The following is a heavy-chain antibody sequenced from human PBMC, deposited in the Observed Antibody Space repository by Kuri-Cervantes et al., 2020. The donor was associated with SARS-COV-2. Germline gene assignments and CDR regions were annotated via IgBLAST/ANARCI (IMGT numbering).Heavy chain of an antibody. CDR3: ASRRGYSSGWRSGIKYYFDY. CDR2: IYYSGST. J-gene: IGHJ4*02. V-gene: IGHV4-34*01. Sequence: SETLSLTCAVYGGSFSSYYWGWIRQPPGKGLEWIGSIYYSGSTYYNPSLKSRVTISVDTSKNQFSLKLSSVTAADTAVYYCASRRGYSSGWRSGIKYYFDYWGQGTLVTVSS. D-gene: IGHD6-19*01. CDR1: GGSFSSYY.